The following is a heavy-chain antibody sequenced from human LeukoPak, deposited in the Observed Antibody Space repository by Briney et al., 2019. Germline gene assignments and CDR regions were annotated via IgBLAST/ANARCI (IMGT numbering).Heavy chain of an antibody. Sequence: AGGSLRLSCAASGFTFDDYAMHWVRQAPGKGLEWVSGISWNSGSIGYADSVKGRFTISRDNAKNSLYLQMNSLRAEDTALYYCAKGGGYYDSSGPFDYWGQGTLVTVSS. CDR2: ISWNSGSI. J-gene: IGHJ4*02. V-gene: IGHV3-9*01. CDR3: AKGGGYYDSSGPFDY. D-gene: IGHD3-22*01. CDR1: GFTFDDYA.